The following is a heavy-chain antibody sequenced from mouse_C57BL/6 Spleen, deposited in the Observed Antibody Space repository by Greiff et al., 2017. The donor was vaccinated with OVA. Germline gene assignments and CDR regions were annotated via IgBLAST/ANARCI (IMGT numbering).Heavy chain of an antibody. Sequence: QVQLKQSGPGLVAPSQSLSITCTVSGFSLTSYGVHWVRQPPGKGLEWLVVIWSDGSTTYNSALKSRLSISKDNSKSQVFLKMNSLQTDDTAMYYCARHGDWEGAGFAYWGQGTLVTVSA. J-gene: IGHJ3*01. CDR2: IWSDGST. V-gene: IGHV2-6-1*01. CDR1: GFSLTSYG. D-gene: IGHD4-1*01. CDR3: ARHGDWEGAGFAY.